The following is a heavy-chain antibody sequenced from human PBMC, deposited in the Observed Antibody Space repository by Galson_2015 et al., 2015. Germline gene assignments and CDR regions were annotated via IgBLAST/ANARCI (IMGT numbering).Heavy chain of an antibody. CDR3: SRSMERYCPSRSRPCYDYSFDY. J-gene: IGHJ4*02. CDR2: AYYSGST. CDR1: GDSLGGSSFY. V-gene: IGHV4-39*01. Sequence: ETLSLTCTVSGDSLGGSSFYWTWIRQPPGEGLEWIGSAYYSGSTYYNPSLESRFTISVDTSKNQFSLSLSSVTAADTALYFCSRSMERYCPSRSRPCYDYSFDYWGQGILVTVSS. D-gene: IGHD2-8*01.